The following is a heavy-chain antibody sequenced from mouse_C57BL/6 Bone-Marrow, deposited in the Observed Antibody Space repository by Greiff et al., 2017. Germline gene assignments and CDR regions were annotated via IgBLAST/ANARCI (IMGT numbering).Heavy chain of an antibody. CDR2: IDPANGNT. J-gene: IGHJ4*01. V-gene: IGHV14-3*01. CDR1: GFNIKNTY. CDR3: ARKGDYYGRTSYAMDD. Sequence: VHVKQSVAELVRPGASVKLSCTASGFNIKNTYMHWVKQRPEQGLEWIGRIDPANGNTKYAPKFQGKATITADTSSNTAYLQLSSLTSEDTAIYYCARKGDYYGRTSYAMDDWGQGTSVTVSS. D-gene: IGHD1-1*01.